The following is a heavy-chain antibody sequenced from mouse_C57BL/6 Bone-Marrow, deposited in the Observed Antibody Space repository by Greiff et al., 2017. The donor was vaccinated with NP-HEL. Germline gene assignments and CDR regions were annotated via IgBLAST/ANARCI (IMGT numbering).Heavy chain of an antibody. CDR3: ASGGNYWYYFDY. CDR1: GYTFTTYP. J-gene: IGHJ2*01. CDR2: FHPYNDDT. D-gene: IGHD2-1*01. V-gene: IGHV1-47*01. Sequence: QVQLKQSGAELVKPGASVKMSCKASGYTFTTYPIEWVKQNHGQSLEWIGNFHPYNDDTEYNEKFKNKATLTVEKSSSTVYLELSRLTSDDSSVYYCASGGNYWYYFDYWGQGTTLTVSS.